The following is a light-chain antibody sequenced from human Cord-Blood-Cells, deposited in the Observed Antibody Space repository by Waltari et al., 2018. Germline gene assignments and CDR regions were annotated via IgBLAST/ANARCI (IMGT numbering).Light chain of an antibody. CDR3: SSYAGSNNYV. Sequence: QSALTQPPSAYGSTGQSVTIPCPGTSRDVGGYNYVSWYQQHPGKAPKLMIYEVSKRPSGVPDRFSGSKSGNTASLTVSGLQAEDEADYYCSSYAGSNNYVFGTGTKVTVL. CDR1: SRDVGGYNY. J-gene: IGLJ1*01. CDR2: EVS. V-gene: IGLV2-8*01.